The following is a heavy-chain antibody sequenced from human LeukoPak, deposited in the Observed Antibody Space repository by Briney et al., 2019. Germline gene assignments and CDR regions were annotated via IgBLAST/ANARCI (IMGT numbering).Heavy chain of an antibody. CDR2: ISSSSSYI. CDR3: ARAPLTSGGWRGYFDY. D-gene: IGHD3-10*01. J-gene: IGHJ4*02. CDR1: GFTFSSYR. V-gene: IGHV3-21*01. Sequence: GGSLRLSCAASGFTFSSYRMTWVRQAPGKGLEWVSSISSSSSYIYYADSVKGRFTISRDNAKNSLYLQMNSLRAEDTAVYYCARAPLTSGGWRGYFDYWGQGTLVTVSS.